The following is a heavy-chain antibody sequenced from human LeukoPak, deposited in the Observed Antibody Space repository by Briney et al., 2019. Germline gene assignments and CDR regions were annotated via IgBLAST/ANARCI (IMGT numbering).Heavy chain of an antibody. CDR2: IYYSGST. CDR3: ARGLSGRYHTKYYFDY. CDR1: GGSISSYY. Sequence: SETLSPTCTVSGGSISSYYWSWIRQPPGKGLEWIGYIYYSGSTNYNPSLKSRVTISVDTSKNQFSLKLSSVTAADTAVYYCARGLSGRYHTKYYFDYWGQGTLVTVSS. D-gene: IGHD6-19*01. V-gene: IGHV4-59*12. J-gene: IGHJ4*02.